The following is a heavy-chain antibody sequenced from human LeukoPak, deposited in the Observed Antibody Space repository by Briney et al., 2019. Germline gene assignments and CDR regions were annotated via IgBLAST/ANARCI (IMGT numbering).Heavy chain of an antibody. CDR1: GDSVSSNSAA. D-gene: IGHD3-10*01. V-gene: IGHV6-1*01. CDR3: ASSGVHYYGSGNYYSFDY. CDR2: TKYRSKWYN. Sequence: QTLSLTCAISGDSVSSNSAAWNWIRQSPSRGLEWLGRTKYRSKWYNDYAVSVKSRITINPDTSKNQFSLQLNSVTAEATAVYYCASSGVHYYGSGNYYSFDYWGQGTLVTVSS. J-gene: IGHJ4*02.